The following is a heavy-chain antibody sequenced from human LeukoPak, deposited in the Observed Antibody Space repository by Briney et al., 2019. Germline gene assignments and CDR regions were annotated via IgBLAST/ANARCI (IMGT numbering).Heavy chain of an antibody. J-gene: IGHJ4*02. V-gene: IGHV3-66*01. D-gene: IGHD5-18*01. CDR2: IYSGGST. CDR3: ASNVDTAMVGGDYYFDY. CDR1: GFTVSSNY. Sequence: GGSLRLSCAASGFTVSSNYMSWVRQAPGKGLEWVSVIYSGGSTYYADSVKGRFTISRDNSKNTLYLQMNSLRAEDTAVHYCASNVDTAMVGGDYYFDYWGQGTLVTVSS.